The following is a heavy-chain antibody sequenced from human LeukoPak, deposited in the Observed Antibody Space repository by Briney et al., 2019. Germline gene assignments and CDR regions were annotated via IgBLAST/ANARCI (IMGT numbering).Heavy chain of an antibody. D-gene: IGHD3-22*01. V-gene: IGHV1-2*02. CDR1: GYTFSDYY. Sequence: ASVKVSCKASGYTFSDYYMHWVRQAPGQGLEWMGWINPNSGGTNYAQKFQGSVTMTRDTSISTAYMELSRLRSDDTAVYYCARDRPSSGYYGAFDIWGQGTMVTVSS. J-gene: IGHJ3*02. CDR2: INPNSGGT. CDR3: ARDRPSSGYYGAFDI.